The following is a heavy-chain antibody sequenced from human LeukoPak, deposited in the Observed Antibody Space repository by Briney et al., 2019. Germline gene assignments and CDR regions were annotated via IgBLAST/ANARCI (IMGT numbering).Heavy chain of an antibody. Sequence: PGRFLRLSCAASGFTFSSYGMHWVRQAPGKGLEWVAVISYDGSNKYYADSVKGRFTISRDNSKNTLYLQMNSLRAEDTAVYYCAKLAVTTCMDVWGQGTTVTVSS. J-gene: IGHJ6*02. CDR1: GFTFSSYG. D-gene: IGHD4-17*01. CDR2: ISYDGSNK. V-gene: IGHV3-30*18. CDR3: AKLAVTTCMDV.